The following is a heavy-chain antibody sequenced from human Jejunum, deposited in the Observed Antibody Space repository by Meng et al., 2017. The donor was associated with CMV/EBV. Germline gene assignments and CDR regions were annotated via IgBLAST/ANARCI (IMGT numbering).Heavy chain of an antibody. J-gene: IGHJ6*02. CDR2: ISSYSNHT. D-gene: IGHD2-15*01. CDR3: ARAGSGRSSSSCYLCPMDV. Sequence: YGITWVRPAPGEGLEWMGWISSYSNHTNYAQKLQGRVTMTTDPSTSTAFMELRSLRSDDTAVYFCARAGSGRSSSSCYLCPMDVWGQGTTVTVSS. CDR1: YG. V-gene: IGHV1-18*01.